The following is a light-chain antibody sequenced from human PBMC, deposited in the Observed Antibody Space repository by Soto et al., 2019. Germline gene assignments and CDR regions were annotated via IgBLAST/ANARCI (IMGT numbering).Light chain of an antibody. CDR2: LGS. CDR1: QSLLHSNGYNY. Sequence: DIVMTQSPLSLPVTPGEPASISCRSSQSLLHSNGYNYLDWYLQKPGQSPRLLIYLGSNRASGVPDRFRGSGSGTDFTLKISRVEAEDVGVYYCMQALQTPLFTFGPGTKVDIK. CDR3: MQALQTPLFT. V-gene: IGKV2-28*01. J-gene: IGKJ3*01.